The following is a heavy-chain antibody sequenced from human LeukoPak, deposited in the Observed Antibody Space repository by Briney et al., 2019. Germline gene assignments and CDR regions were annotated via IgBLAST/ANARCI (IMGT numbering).Heavy chain of an antibody. CDR3: ARHLYGGDY. D-gene: IGHD4-17*01. CDR1: GFAFSSYE. CDR2: ISSSGGTI. Sequence: GGSLRLSCAASGFAFSSYEMNWVRQAPGKGLEWVSYISSSGGTIFYADAVKGRFTISRDNAMNSLYLQMNSLRAEDTAVYYCARHLYGGDYWGQGTLLTVSS. V-gene: IGHV3-48*03. J-gene: IGHJ4*02.